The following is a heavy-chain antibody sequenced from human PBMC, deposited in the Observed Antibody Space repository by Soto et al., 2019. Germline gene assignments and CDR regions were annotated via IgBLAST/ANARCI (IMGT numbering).Heavy chain of an antibody. CDR2: ISGSGGST. J-gene: IGHJ5*02. D-gene: IGHD3-3*01. CDR1: GFTLITYV. CDR3: AKEGAGWIGGWFDP. V-gene: IGHV3-23*01. Sequence: EAQLLESGGGLVQPGGSLRLSCVDSGFTLITYVVTWVRQAPGKGLEWVSTISGSGGSTYYADSVKGRFTISRDNSKNTLYLQMNSLRAEDTAVYYCAKEGAGWIGGWFDPWGQGTLVTVSS.